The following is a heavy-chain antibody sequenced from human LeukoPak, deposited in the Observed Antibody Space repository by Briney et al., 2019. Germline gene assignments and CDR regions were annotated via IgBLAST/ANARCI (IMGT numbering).Heavy chain of an antibody. V-gene: IGHV4-39*01. Sequence: PSETLSLTCTVSGGSISSSSYYWGWIRQPPGKGLEWMGSIYYSGSTYYNPSLKSRVTISVDTSKNQFSLKLSSVTAADTAVYYCAVRGGWLQETDYWGQGTLVTVSS. J-gene: IGHJ4*02. CDR1: GGSISSSSYY. CDR2: IYYSGST. CDR3: AVRGGWLQETDY. D-gene: IGHD5-24*01.